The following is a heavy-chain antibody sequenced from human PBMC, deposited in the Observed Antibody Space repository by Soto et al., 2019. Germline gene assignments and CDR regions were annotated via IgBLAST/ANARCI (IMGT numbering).Heavy chain of an antibody. CDR3: AIRTGQLAIISEFDGDWFFEI. CDR1: GYTFTDYY. CDR2: INPDSGGT. V-gene: IGHV1-2*02. D-gene: IGHD2-2*01. Sequence: QEQLVQSGAEVKKPGASLKVSCKASGYTFTDYYIHWVRQAPGQGLEWVGWINPDSGGTNLAQRFQGRVTMTSDTSSNTAYMELSSLRSDDTAVYYCAIRTGQLAIISEFDGDWFFEIWGRGTLVTVSS. J-gene: IGHJ2*01.